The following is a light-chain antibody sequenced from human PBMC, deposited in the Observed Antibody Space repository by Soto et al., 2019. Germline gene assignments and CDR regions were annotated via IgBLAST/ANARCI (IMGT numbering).Light chain of an antibody. CDR1: QSLSSL. V-gene: IGKV1-5*01. J-gene: IGKJ1*01. CDR2: DAS. Sequence: IQMTQSPSTLSASVGDRVTITCRASQSLSSLLAWYQQKPGRAPKLLIYDASSLESGVPSRFSGSGSGTEFTLTISSLQPDDFATYYCQQYNSYWTFGQGTNVDIK. CDR3: QQYNSYWT.